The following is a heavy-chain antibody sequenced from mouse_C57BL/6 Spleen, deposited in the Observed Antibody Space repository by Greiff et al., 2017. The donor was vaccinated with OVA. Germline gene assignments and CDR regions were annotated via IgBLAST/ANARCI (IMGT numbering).Heavy chain of an antibody. CDR2: IDPSDSYT. Sequence: QVQLQQPGAELVKPGASVKLSCKASGYTFTSYWMQWVKQRPGQGLEWIGEIDPSDSYTNYNQKFKGKATLTVDTSSSTAYMQLSSLTSEDSAVYYCARGVEGDYNAMDYWGQGTSVTVSS. V-gene: IGHV1-50*01. D-gene: IGHD1-1*01. J-gene: IGHJ4*01. CDR1: GYTFTSYW. CDR3: ARGVEGDYNAMDY.